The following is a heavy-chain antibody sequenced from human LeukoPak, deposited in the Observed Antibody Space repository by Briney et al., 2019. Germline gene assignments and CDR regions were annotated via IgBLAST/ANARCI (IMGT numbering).Heavy chain of an antibody. D-gene: IGHD6-25*01. CDR1: GFTFSSYF. Sequence: GGSLRLSCAASGFTFSSYFMGWVRQAPGKGLEWVANIKEDGSQKYYVDSVRGRFTISRDNADNSLYLQMNSLTAEDTAVYYCVRYRRAGLYYFDYWGQGTLVTVSS. V-gene: IGHV3-7*01. J-gene: IGHJ4*02. CDR3: VRYRRAGLYYFDY. CDR2: IKEDGSQK.